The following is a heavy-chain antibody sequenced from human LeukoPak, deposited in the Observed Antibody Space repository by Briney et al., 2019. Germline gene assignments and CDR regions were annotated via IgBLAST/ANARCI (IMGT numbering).Heavy chain of an antibody. D-gene: IGHD1-26*01. J-gene: IGHJ4*02. CDR3: AKDSAPAVGATTTFDY. CDR1: GFTFSSYA. Sequence: PGGSLRLSCAASGFTFSSYAMSWVRQAPGKGLEWVSAISGSGGSTYYADSVKGRLTISRDNSKNTLYLQMNSLRAEDTAVYYCAKDSAPAVGATTTFDYWGQGTLVTVSS. V-gene: IGHV3-23*01. CDR2: ISGSGGST.